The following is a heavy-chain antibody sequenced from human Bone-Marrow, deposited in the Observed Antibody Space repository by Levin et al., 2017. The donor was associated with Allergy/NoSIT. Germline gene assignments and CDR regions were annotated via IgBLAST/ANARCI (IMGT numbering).Heavy chain of an antibody. J-gene: IGHJ4*02. Sequence: SQTLSLTCTVSGASISTSYWNWIRQTPGRGLEWIGYIYYSGTTVYNPSLKSRVTISLDTSKNQFSLNLISVTAADTAVYYCASGSERFYWKFDYWGQGSLVTVSS. V-gene: IGHV4-59*01. D-gene: IGHD3-10*01. CDR2: IYYSGTT. CDR3: ASGSERFYWKFDY. CDR1: GASISTSY.